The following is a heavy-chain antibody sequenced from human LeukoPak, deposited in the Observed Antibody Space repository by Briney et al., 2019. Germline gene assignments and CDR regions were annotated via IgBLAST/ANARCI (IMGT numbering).Heavy chain of an antibody. J-gene: IGHJ4*02. CDR2: INHSGST. D-gene: IGHD6-19*01. V-gene: IGHV4-34*01. CDR1: GGSFSGYY. Sequence: SETLSLTCAVYGGSFSGYYWSWIRQPPGKGLEWIGEINHSGSTNYNPSLKSRVTISLDKSKNQFSLKLSSVTAADTAVYYCARETSGWYNYWGQGTLVTVAS. CDR3: ARETSGWYNY.